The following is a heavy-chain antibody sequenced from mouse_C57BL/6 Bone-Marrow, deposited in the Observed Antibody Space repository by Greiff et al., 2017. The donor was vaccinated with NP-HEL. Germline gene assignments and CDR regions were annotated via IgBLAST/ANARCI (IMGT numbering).Heavy chain of an antibody. CDR2: IHPNSGST. J-gene: IGHJ3*01. CDR1: GYTFTSYW. D-gene: IGHD1-1*01. CDR3: ARYTTVGGFAY. Sequence: QVQLQQPGAELVKPGASVKLSCKASGYTFTSYWMHWVKQRPGQGLEWIGMIHPNSGSTNYNEKFKSKATLTVDKSSSTAYRQLSSLTSEDSAVYYYARYTTVGGFAYWGQGTLVTVSA. V-gene: IGHV1-64*01.